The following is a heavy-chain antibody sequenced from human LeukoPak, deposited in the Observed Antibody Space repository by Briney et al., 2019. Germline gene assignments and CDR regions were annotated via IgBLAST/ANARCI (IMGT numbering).Heavy chain of an antibody. J-gene: IGHJ3*02. D-gene: IGHD1-26*01. CDR1: GYTFTSYA. V-gene: IGHV1-3*01. CDR2: INAGNGNT. Sequence: ASVEVSCKASGYTFTSYAMHWVRQAPGQRLEWMGWINAGNGNTKYSQKFQGRVTITRDTSASTAYMELSSLRSEDTAVYYCARSGSYFLYAFDIWGQGTMVTVSS. CDR3: ARSGSYFLYAFDI.